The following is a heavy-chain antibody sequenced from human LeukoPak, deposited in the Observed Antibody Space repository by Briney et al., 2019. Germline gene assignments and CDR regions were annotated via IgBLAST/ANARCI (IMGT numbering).Heavy chain of an antibody. CDR3: AKNSGYSYGRNDY. J-gene: IGHJ4*02. V-gene: IGHV3-23*01. CDR1: GFTFSSYW. D-gene: IGHD5-18*01. Sequence: GGSLRLSCAASGFTFSSYWMSWVRQAPGKGLEWVSSVSGTGGTTYYADSVKGRFTISRDNSQNTLFLQMNSLRAEDTALYYCAKNSGYSYGRNDYWGQGTLVTVSS. CDR2: VSGTGGTT.